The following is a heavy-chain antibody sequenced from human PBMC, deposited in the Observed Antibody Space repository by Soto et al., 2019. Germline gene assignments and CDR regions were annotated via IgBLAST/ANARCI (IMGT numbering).Heavy chain of an antibody. Sequence: MESGGGVVQPGRSLRLSCAASGFTFSSSDIHWVRQAPGKGLEWVAHISIDMKRQYYADPVKGRFTGSRDNSKNTVYLQMSRLRAEDTAVYYCARGPASGAFDIWGQGTMVTVSS. CDR1: GFTFSSSD. D-gene: IGHD1-26*01. V-gene: IGHV3-30*03. CDR3: ARGPASGAFDI. CDR2: ISIDMKRQ. J-gene: IGHJ3*02.